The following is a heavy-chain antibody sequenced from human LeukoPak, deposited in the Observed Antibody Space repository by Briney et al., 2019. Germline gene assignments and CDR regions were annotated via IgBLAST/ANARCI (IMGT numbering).Heavy chain of an antibody. CDR2: ISGSGGST. D-gene: IGHD3-10*01. CDR1: RFTFSSYA. J-gene: IGHJ6*03. Sequence: GGSLRLSCAASRFTFSSYAMSWVRQAPGKGLEWVSAISGSGGSTYYADSVKGRFTISRDNSKNTLYLQMNSLRAEDTAVYYCAKVGKHYYYMDVWGKGTTVTVSS. V-gene: IGHV3-23*01. CDR3: AKVGKHYYYMDV.